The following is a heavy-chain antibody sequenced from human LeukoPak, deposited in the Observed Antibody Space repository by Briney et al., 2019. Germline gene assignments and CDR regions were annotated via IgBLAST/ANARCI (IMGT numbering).Heavy chain of an antibody. Sequence: GESLKISCKGSGYRFTTYWIGWVRQMPGKGLEWMGIIYPGDSDTRYSPSFEGQVTISADKSTSTAYLQWSSLKASDTAMYYCAIGGSSTGWYSIDCWGQRTLVTVSS. CDR2: IYPGDSDT. J-gene: IGHJ4*02. CDR1: GYRFTTYW. D-gene: IGHD6-19*01. CDR3: AIGGSSTGWYSIDC. V-gene: IGHV5-51*01.